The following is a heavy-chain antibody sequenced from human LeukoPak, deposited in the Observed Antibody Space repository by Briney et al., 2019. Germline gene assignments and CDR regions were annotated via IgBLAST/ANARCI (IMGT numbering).Heavy chain of an antibody. CDR3: AREPQLMGADY. D-gene: IGHD2-8*01. CDR1: GGSISNYY. V-gene: IGHV4-4*07. J-gene: IGHJ4*02. CDR2: IYTSGST. Sequence: PSETLSLTCTVSGGSISNYYWSWIRQPAGKGLEWIGRIYTSGSTNYNPSLKSRITMSVDTSKNQFSLKLTSVTAADTAVYYCAREPQLMGADYWGQGTPVTVSS.